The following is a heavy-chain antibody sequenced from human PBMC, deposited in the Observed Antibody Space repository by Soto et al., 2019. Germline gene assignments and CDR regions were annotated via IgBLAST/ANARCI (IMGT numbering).Heavy chain of an antibody. Sequence: AGGSLRLSCAASGFTFTRYSMNWVRQAPGKGLEWVSSISSTTNYIYYGDSMKGRFTISRDNAKNSLYLEMNSLRAEDTAVYYCARESEDLTSNFDYWGQGTLVTVSS. CDR1: GFTFTRYS. CDR3: ARESEDLTSNFDY. V-gene: IGHV3-21*06. J-gene: IGHJ4*02. CDR2: ISSTTNYI.